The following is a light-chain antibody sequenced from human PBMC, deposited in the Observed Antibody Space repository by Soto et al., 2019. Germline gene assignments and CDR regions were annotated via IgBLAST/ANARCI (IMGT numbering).Light chain of an antibody. CDR2: EVS. CDR3: SSYTSSRTLV. J-gene: IGLJ1*01. V-gene: IGLV2-14*01. Sequence: QSVLTQPASVSGSPGQSITISCTGTSSDVGAYNYVSWYQQHPGKAPKLMIYEVSNRPSGVSHRFSGSKSDNTASLTISGLQTDDDADYYCSSYTSSRTLVFGTGTKVTVL. CDR1: SSDVGAYNY.